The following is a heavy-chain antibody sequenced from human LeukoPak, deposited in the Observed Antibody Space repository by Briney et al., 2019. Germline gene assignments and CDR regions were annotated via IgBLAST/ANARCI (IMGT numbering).Heavy chain of an antibody. V-gene: IGHV1-2*02. D-gene: IGHD7-27*01. J-gene: IGHJ4*02. CDR1: GYTFTDYY. CDR2: INPDSGAT. CDR3: AAPPPGDY. Sequence: DSVKVSCKASGYTFTDYYVNWVRQAPGQGLEWMGWINPDSGATNYAQKFQDRVTMTRDTSISTAYMELSSLTSDDTAVYYCAAPPPGDYWGQGTLVTVSS.